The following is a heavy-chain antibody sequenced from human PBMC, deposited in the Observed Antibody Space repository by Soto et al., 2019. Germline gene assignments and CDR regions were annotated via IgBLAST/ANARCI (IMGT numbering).Heavy chain of an antibody. CDR1: GFTFSGYA. D-gene: IGHD3-9*01. V-gene: IGHV3-23*01. Sequence: EVQLLGSGGGLVQPGGSLRLSCAASGFTFSGYAMSWVRQAPGKGLEWVSGISGSAASTNYADSVKGRFTISRDNSKSTLYLQMNSLRAEDTAVYYCAKDVRYDILTGIEYFHHWAQGTLVTVSS. CDR3: AKDVRYDILTGIEYFHH. CDR2: ISGSAAST. J-gene: IGHJ1*01.